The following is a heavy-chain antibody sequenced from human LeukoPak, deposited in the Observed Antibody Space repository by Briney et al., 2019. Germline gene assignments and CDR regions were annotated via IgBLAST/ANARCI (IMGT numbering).Heavy chain of an antibody. J-gene: IGHJ5*01. Sequence: SETLSLTCAVYGGSFSGYYWSWIRQPAGKGLEWIGRIYTRGSTNYNPSLESRVTISVDTSKNQFSLKLTSVTAADTAVYYCATDGMVRGPDAWFGSWGQGTLVTVSS. CDR3: ATDGMVRGPDAWFGS. CDR2: IYTRGST. V-gene: IGHV4-4*07. CDR1: GGSFSGYY. D-gene: IGHD3-10*01.